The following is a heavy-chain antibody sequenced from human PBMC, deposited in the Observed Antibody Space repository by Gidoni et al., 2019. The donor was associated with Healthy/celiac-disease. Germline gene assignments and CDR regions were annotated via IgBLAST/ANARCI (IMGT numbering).Heavy chain of an antibody. V-gene: IGHV1-18*01. Sequence: QAQLVPSGAAVKKPGAAVKFPCQASGYTFTNYGLSWVRQATGQGLEWMGWVSAYNGNTNYARKLQGRGTMTTDTSTSTADMELRSLRSDDTAVDYCARVVELRFLPTWFDPWGQGTLVTVSS. CDR3: ARVVELRFLPTWFDP. D-gene: IGHD1-7*01. CDR1: GYTFTNYG. CDR2: VSAYNGNT. J-gene: IGHJ5*02.